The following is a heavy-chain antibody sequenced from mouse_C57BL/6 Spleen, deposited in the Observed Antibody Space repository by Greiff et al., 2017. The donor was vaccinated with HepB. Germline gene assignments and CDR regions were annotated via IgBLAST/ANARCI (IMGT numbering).Heavy chain of an antibody. CDR3: ARRRVDGYYLDYAMDY. CDR2: IYPRSGNT. D-gene: IGHD2-3*01. Sequence: VQLQQSGAELARPGASVKLSCKASGYTFTSYGISWVKQRTGQGLEWIGEIYPRSGNTYYNEKFKGKATLTAYKSSSTAYMELRSLTSEDSAVYFCARRRVDGYYLDYAMDYWGQGTSVTVSS. CDR1: GYTFTSYG. V-gene: IGHV1-81*01. J-gene: IGHJ4*01.